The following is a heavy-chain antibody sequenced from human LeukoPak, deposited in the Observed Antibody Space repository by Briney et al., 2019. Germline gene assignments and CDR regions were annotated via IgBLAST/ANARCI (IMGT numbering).Heavy chain of an antibody. J-gene: IGHJ4*02. CDR1: GYTFTSYD. CDR2: MNTNSGNT. CDR3: ARQPDYDSSGYSGY. V-gene: IGHV1-8*03. D-gene: IGHD3-22*01. Sequence: GASVKVSCKASGYTFTSYDINWVRQATGQGLEWMGWMNTNSGNTGYAQKFQGRVTITRNTSISTDYMELSSLRSEHTAVYYCARQPDYDSSGYSGYWGQGTLVTVSS.